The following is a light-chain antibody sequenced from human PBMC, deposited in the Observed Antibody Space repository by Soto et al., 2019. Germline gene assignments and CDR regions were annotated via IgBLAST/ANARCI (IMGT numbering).Light chain of an antibody. CDR2: GAS. J-gene: IGKJ5*01. Sequence: EIELTQSPGTLSLSTGERATFSCRASQSVSSNLAWYRQKPGQAPRLLIYGASTRATGIPARFSGSGSGTEFALTISSLQSEDFAIYYCQQYHIWPPITFGQGTRLEIK. V-gene: IGKV3-15*01. CDR1: QSVSSN. CDR3: QQYHIWPPIT.